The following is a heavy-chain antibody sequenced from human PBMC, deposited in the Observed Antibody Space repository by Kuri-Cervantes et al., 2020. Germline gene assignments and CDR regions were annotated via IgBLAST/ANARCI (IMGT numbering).Heavy chain of an antibody. CDR2: ISSSSSTI. CDR3: TTEIVVVPAAMGLDAFDI. CDR1: GFTFSSYS. Sequence: GESLKISCAASGFTFSSYSMNWVRQAPGKGLEWVSYISSSSSTIYYADSVKGRFTISRDDSKNTLYLQMNSLKTEDTAVYYCTTEIVVVPAAMGLDAFDIWGQGTMVTVSS. D-gene: IGHD2-2*01. J-gene: IGHJ3*02. V-gene: IGHV3-48*01.